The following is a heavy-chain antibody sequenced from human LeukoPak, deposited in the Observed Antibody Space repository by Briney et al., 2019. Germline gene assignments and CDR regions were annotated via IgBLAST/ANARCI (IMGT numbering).Heavy chain of an antibody. Sequence: PGGSLRLSCAASGFTFSSYAMSWVRQAPGKGLEWVSAISGSGGSTYYADSVKGRFTISRDNPKNTLYLQMNSLRAEDTAVYYCAKSGGYDNKRDFDYWGQGTLVTVSS. D-gene: IGHD5-12*01. V-gene: IGHV3-23*01. J-gene: IGHJ4*02. CDR3: AKSGGYDNKRDFDY. CDR2: ISGSGGST. CDR1: GFTFSSYA.